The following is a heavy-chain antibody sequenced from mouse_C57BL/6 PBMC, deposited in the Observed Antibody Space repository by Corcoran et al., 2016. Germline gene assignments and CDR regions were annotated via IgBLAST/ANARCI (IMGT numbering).Heavy chain of an antibody. CDR2: IDPANGNT. J-gene: IGHJ3*01. D-gene: IGHD2-4*01. V-gene: IGHV14-3*01. CDR1: GFNIKNTY. Sequence: EVQLQQSVAELVRPGASVKLSCTASGFNIKNTYMLWVKQRPEQGLEWIGRIDPANGNTKYAPKFQGKATITADTSPNTAYLQLSSLTSEDTAIYYCARSGDYDWFAYWGQGTLVTVSA. CDR3: ARSGDYDWFAY.